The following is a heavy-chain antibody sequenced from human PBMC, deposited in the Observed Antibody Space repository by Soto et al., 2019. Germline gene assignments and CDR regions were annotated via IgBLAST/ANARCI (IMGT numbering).Heavy chain of an antibody. CDR1: GISTSSYW. CDR2: IKKDGSEK. Sequence: EEQLVESGGALVRPGESLRLSCAASGISTSSYWMGWVRQAPGRGHEWVASIKKDGSEKYYMDSLKGRFTISRDNALNSLYLQMNSLRAEDTAVYFCVTGYHSDYWGQGTLVTVSS. V-gene: IGHV3-7*03. J-gene: IGHJ4*02. D-gene: IGHD5-18*01. CDR3: VTGYHSDY.